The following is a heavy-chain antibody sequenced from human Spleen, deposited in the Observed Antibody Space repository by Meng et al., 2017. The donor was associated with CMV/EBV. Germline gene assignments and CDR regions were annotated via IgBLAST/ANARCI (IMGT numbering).Heavy chain of an antibody. Sequence: GGSLRLSCEASGFTFDDYAMHWVRQAPGKGLEWVSLIIWEGDDTYYAESVKGRFTVSRDNSKNSLYLQMNSLRAEDTALYYCAKDIGGYGGNSVHLDHWGQGTLVTVSS. CDR1: GFTFDDYA. J-gene: IGHJ4*02. CDR3: AKDIGGYGGNSVHLDH. D-gene: IGHD4-23*01. V-gene: IGHV3-43D*03. CDR2: IIWEGDDT.